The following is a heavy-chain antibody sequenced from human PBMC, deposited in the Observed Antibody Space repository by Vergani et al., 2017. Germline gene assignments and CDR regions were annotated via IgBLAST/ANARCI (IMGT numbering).Heavy chain of an antibody. D-gene: IGHD3-3*01. Sequence: EVQLVESGGGLVQPGGSLRLSCAASGFTFSSYAMSWVRQAPGKGLEWVSAISGSGGSTYYADSVKGRFTISRDNSKNTLYLQMNSLRVEDTAVYYCAKAFRSGYPAYNWFDPWGQGTLVTVSS. J-gene: IGHJ5*02. CDR3: AKAFRSGYPAYNWFDP. CDR1: GFTFSSYA. CDR2: ISGSGGST. V-gene: IGHV3-23*04.